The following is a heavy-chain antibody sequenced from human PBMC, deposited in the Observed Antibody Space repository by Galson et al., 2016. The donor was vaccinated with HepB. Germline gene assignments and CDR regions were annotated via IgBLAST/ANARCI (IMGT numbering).Heavy chain of an antibody. CDR2: ISYDGSNK. CDR1: GFTFSSYG. V-gene: IGHV3-30*03. Sequence: SLRLSCAASGFTFSSYGMHLVRQAPGKGLEWVAVISYDGSNKYYADSVKGRFTISRDHSKNTLYLQMNSLRAEDTAVYYCEHRFHTCSGGSCYYYGMDVWGQGTTVTGSS. D-gene: IGHD2-15*01. CDR3: EHRFHTCSGGSCYYYGMDV. J-gene: IGHJ6*02.